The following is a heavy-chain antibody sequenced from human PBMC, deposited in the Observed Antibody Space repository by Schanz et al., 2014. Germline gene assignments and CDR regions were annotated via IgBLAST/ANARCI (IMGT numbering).Heavy chain of an antibody. Sequence: QVQLVESGGGVVQPGRSLRLSCAASGFTFSRYGMHWVRQAPGKGLEWVAATRYDGNNKYYVDSVKGRFTISRDNAKNSLYLQMNSLTAEDTAVYYCALGVRIDYWGQGTLVTVSS. CDR1: GFTFSRYG. J-gene: IGHJ4*02. CDR3: ALGVRIDY. D-gene: IGHD3-3*01. V-gene: IGHV3-33*03. CDR2: TRYDGNNK.